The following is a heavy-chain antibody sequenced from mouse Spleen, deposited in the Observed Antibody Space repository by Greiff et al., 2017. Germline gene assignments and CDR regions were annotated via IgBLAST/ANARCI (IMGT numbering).Heavy chain of an antibody. J-gene: IGHJ4*01. CDR1: GFSLTSYG. D-gene: IGHD1-1*02. CDR3: ARNYGQNLGPLAMDY. V-gene: IGHV2-2*01. CDR2: IWSGGST. Sequence: VKLVESGPGLVQPSQSLSITCTVSGFSLTSYGVHWVRQSPGKGLEWLGVIWSGGSTDYNAAFISRLSISKDNSKSQVFFKMNSLQADDTAIYYCARNYGQNLGPLAMDYWGQGTSVTVSS.